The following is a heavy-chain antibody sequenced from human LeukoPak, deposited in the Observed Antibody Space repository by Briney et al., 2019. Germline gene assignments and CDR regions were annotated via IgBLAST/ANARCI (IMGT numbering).Heavy chain of an antibody. CDR2: ISTNGGST. CDR1: GFTFSSYA. V-gene: IGHV3-23*01. D-gene: IGHD3-9*01. J-gene: IGHJ4*02. CDR3: AKGTEGILTGYIDY. Sequence: GGSLRLSCAASGFTFSSYAMSWVRQAPGEGLEWVSAISTNGGSTYFADSVKGRFTITRDNSKNTLSLEMNSLRPEDTAVYYCAKGTEGILTGYIDYWGQGTLVTVSS.